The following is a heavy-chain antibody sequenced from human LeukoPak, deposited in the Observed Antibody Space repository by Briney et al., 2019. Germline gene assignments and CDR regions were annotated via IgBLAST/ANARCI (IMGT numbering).Heavy chain of an antibody. D-gene: IGHD3-22*01. CDR2: IIPIFGTA. J-gene: IGHJ4*02. CDR1: GGTFSSYA. V-gene: IGHV1-69*05. Sequence: GSSVKVSCKASGGTFSSYAISWVRQAPGQGLEWMGRIIPIFGTANYAQKFQGRVTITTDESTSTAYMELSSLRSEDTAVYYCAREAPNYYDSSGYYPFDYWGQGTLVTVS. CDR3: AREAPNYYDSSGYYPFDY.